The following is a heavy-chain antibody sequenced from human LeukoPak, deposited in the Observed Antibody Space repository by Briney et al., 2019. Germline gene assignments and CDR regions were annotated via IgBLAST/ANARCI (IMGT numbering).Heavy chain of an antibody. D-gene: IGHD3-3*01. CDR2: INHSGST. CDR1: GGSFSGYY. CDR3: ARVPITIFGVVSYGMDV. V-gene: IGHV4-34*01. Sequence: SETLSLTCAVYGGSFSGYYWSWIRQPPGKGLEWIGEINHSGSTNYNPSLKSRVTISVDTSKNQFSLKLSSVTAADTAVYYCARVPITIFGVVSYGMDVWGQGTTVTVSS. J-gene: IGHJ6*02.